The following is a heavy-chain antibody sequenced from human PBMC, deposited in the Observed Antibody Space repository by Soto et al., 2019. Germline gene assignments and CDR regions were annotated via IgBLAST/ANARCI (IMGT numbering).Heavy chain of an antibody. CDR2: INAGNGNT. D-gene: IGHD6-6*01. CDR1: GYTFTSYA. V-gene: IGHV1-3*01. Sequence: ASVKVSCKASGYTFTSYAMHWVRQAPGQRLEWMGWINAGNGNTKYSQKFQGRVTITRDTSASTACMELSSLRSEDTAVYYCARDLRYSSLFDYWGQGTLVTVSS. CDR3: ARDLRYSSLFDY. J-gene: IGHJ4*02.